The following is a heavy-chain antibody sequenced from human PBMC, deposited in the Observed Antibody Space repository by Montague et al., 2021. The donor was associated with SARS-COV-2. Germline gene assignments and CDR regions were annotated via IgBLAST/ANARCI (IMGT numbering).Heavy chain of an antibody. Sequence: SLRLSCAASGFTFSSYWMSWVRQAPGKGLEWVASIKEDGSEKDYVESVKGRFTISRDNAKNSLHLQMNSLRADDTAVYYCARDFAQYTGYVAGYFDYWGQGDLVTVSS. CDR1: GFTFSSYW. J-gene: IGHJ4*02. CDR2: IKEDGSEK. CDR3: ARDFAQYTGYVAGYFDY. D-gene: IGHD5-12*01. V-gene: IGHV3-7*05.